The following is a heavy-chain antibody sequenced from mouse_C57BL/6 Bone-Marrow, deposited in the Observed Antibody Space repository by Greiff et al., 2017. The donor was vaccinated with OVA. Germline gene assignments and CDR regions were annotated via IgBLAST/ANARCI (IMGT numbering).Heavy chain of an antibody. Sequence: EVKLVVSGGGLVQSGRSLRLSCATSGFTFSDFYMEWVRHAPGKGLEWIAASRNKANDYTTEYSASVKGRFIVSRDTSKSILYLQMNALRDEDTAMYYCARGAWTTTVVADREPYGYFDVWGTGTTVTVCS. J-gene: IGHJ1*03. D-gene: IGHD1-1*01. CDR3: ARGAWTTTVVADREPYGYFDV. CDR2: SRNKANDYTT. CDR1: GFTFSDFY. V-gene: IGHV7-1*01.